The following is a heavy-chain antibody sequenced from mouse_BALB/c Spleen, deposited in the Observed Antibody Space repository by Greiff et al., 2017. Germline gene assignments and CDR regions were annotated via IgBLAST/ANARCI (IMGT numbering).Heavy chain of an antibody. D-gene: IGHD2-1*01. CDR1: GYSITSDYA. CDR3: ARFDGNYGDY. V-gene: IGHV3-2*02. J-gene: IGHJ2*01. Sequence: EVKLVESGPGLVKPSQSLSLTCTVTGYSITSDYAWNWIRQFPGNKLEWMGYISYSGSTSYNPSLKSRISITRDTSKNQFFLQLNSVTTEDTATYYCARFDGNYGDYWGQGTTLTVSS. CDR2: ISYSGST.